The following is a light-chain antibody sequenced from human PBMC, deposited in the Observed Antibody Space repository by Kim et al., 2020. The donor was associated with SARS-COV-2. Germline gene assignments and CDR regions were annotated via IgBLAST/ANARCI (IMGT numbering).Light chain of an antibody. J-gene: IGKJ4*01. CDR2: WAS. CDR1: QSVLYSSNNKNY. CDR3: QQYYTIPLT. V-gene: IGKV4-1*01. Sequence: DIVMTQSPDSLAVSLGERATINCKSSQSVLYSSNNKNYLTWYQQKVGQPPKVLIYWASTRESGVPDRFSGSGSGTDFTLTISSLQAEDVAVYYCQQYYTIPLTFGGGTKV.